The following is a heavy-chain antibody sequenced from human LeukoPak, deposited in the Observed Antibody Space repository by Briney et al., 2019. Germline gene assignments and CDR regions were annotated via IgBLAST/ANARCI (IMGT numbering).Heavy chain of an antibody. CDR1: GFTYSSYS. CDR2: ISSSSSYI. J-gene: IGHJ5*02. D-gene: IGHD6-19*01. V-gene: IGHV3-21*04. CDR3: AKDGYSSGWVNWFDP. Sequence: PGGSLRLSCAASGFTYSSYSMNWVRQAPGKGLEWVSSISSSSSYIYYADSVKGRFTISRDNAKNSLYLQMNSLRAEDTAVYYCAKDGYSSGWVNWFDPWGQGTQVTVSS.